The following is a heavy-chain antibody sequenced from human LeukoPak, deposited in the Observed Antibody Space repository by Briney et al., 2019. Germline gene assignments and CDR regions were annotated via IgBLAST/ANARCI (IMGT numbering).Heavy chain of an antibody. J-gene: IGHJ4*02. CDR2: INHSGNT. CDR3: ARGGGDVVVVAATRYYFDY. CDR1: GGSFSGYY. V-gene: IGHV4-34*01. D-gene: IGHD2-15*01. Sequence: SETLSLTCAVYGGSFSGYYWSWIRQPPGKGLEWIGEINHSGNTNYNPSLKSRVTISVDTSKNQFSLKLSSVTAADTAVYYCARGGGDVVVVAATRYYFDYWGQGTLVTVSS.